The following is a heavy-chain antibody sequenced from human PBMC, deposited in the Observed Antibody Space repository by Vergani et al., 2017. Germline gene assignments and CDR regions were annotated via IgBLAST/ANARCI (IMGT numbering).Heavy chain of an antibody. Sequence: QVQLQESGPGLVKPSQTLSLTCTVSGGSISSGSYYWSWIRQPAGKGLEWIGRIYTSGSTNYNPSLKSRVTISVDTSKNQFSLKLSSVTAADTAVYYCARRVASDAFDIWGQGTMVTVSS. V-gene: IGHV4-61*02. J-gene: IGHJ3*02. CDR1: GGSISSGSYY. D-gene: IGHD2-15*01. CDR2: IYTSGST. CDR3: ARRVASDAFDI.